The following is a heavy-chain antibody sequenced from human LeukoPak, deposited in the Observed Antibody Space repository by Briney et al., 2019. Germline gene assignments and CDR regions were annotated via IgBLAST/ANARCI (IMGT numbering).Heavy chain of an antibody. D-gene: IGHD2-2*01. Sequence: GESLKISCKGSGYRFTSYWIGWVRQMPGKGLEWMGIIYPGDSDTRYSPSFQGQVTISADKSISTAYLQWSSLKASDTAMYYCARTGRQLLILDDAFDIWGQGTMVTVSS. J-gene: IGHJ3*02. CDR2: IYPGDSDT. V-gene: IGHV5-51*01. CDR1: GYRFTSYW. CDR3: ARTGRQLLILDDAFDI.